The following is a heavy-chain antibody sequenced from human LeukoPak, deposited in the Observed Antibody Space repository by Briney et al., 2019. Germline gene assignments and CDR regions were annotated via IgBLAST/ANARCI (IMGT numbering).Heavy chain of an antibody. J-gene: IGHJ4*02. CDR1: GFTFSSYA. CDR3: AKMQGYFDY. CDR2: ISGSGTT. V-gene: IGHV3-23*01. Sequence: GGSLRLSCAASGFTFSSYAMSWVRQAPGKGLERVSAISGSGTTYYADSVKGRFTISRDNSKYTVSLQMNSLRAEDTAVYHCAKMQGYFDYWGQGTLVAVSS.